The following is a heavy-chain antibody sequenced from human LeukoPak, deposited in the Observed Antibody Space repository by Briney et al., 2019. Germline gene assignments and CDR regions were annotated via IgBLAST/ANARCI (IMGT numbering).Heavy chain of an antibody. CDR3: ARDKGLAAAGHWYFDL. Sequence: SETLSLTCTVSGGSISSYYWSWIRQPPGKGLEWIGYIYYSGGANYNPSLKSRVTISGDTSKNQFSLKLSSVTAADTAVYYCARDKGLAAAGHWYFDLWGRGTLVTVSS. CDR2: IYYSGGA. V-gene: IGHV4-59*01. J-gene: IGHJ2*01. D-gene: IGHD6-13*01. CDR1: GGSISSYY.